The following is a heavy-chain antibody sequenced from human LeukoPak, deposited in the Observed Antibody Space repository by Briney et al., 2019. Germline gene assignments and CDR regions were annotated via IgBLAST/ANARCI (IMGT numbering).Heavy chain of an antibody. CDR3: ARHWGGSTTDPSDY. CDR2: IYPGDSDT. Sequence: GESLQISCQGSGYIFTRFWIVWVRQLPGKGLEWMGMIYPGDSDTRYSPSFQGQVTISADKSISTAYLQWSGLKASDTATYYCARHWGGSTTDPSDYWGQGTLVTVSS. CDR1: GYIFTRFW. J-gene: IGHJ4*02. V-gene: IGHV5-51*01. D-gene: IGHD1-26*01.